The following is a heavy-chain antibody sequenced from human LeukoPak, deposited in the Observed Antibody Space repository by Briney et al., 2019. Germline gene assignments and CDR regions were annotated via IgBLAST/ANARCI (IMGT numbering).Heavy chain of an antibody. CDR3: ARVRYYYDFWSPQDVSMDA. J-gene: IGHJ6*02. V-gene: IGHV3-74*01. CDR2: INSDGSST. CDR1: GFTFSSYW. D-gene: IGHD3-3*01. Sequence: AGGSLRLSCAASGFTFSSYWMHWVRQAPGKGLVWVSRINSDGSSTNYADSVKGQFTISRDNAKNTLYLQMNSLRAEDTAVYYCARVRYYYDFWSPQDVSMDAWGQGTTVTVSS.